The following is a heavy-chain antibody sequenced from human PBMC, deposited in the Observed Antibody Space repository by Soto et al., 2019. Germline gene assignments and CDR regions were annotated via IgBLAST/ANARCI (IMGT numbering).Heavy chain of an antibody. Sequence: QVQLVESGGGVVQPGRSPRLSCVASGFTFRNYGMHWVRQAPDKGLEWVAVIWFDGSNADYADSVKGRFTISRDNSKNTLYLHMNSLRAEDTAVYSCARPSVVEGTYVAFDIWGQGTRVTVSS. CDR1: GFTFRNYG. J-gene: IGHJ3*02. CDR3: ARPSVVEGTYVAFDI. CDR2: IWFDGSNA. D-gene: IGHD3-22*01. V-gene: IGHV3-33*01.